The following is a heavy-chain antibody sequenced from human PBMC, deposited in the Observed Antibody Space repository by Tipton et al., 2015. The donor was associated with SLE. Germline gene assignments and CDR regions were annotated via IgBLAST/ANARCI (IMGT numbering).Heavy chain of an antibody. CDR1: GDSISSTNYY. CDR2: INYSGTT. CDR3: ARAIGANYFHF. V-gene: IGHV4-39*07. J-gene: IGHJ4*02. D-gene: IGHD3-16*01. Sequence: TLSLTCSVSGDSISSTNYYWGWIRQPPGKGLEWIGNINYSGTTYFNPSLKSRVTISVDTSKIQFSLRLSSVTAADTAVYYCARAIGANYFHFWGQGTLVTVSS.